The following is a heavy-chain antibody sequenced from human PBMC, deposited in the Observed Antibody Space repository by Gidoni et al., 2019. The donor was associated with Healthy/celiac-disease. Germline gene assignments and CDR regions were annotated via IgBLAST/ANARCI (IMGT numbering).Heavy chain of an antibody. V-gene: IGHV3-64*01. CDR3: ARDLRRAVTKVYYYGMDV. CDR2: MSSNGGST. CDR1: ASTFSRSA. J-gene: IGHJ6*02. D-gene: IGHD4-4*01. Sequence: EVQLVESGGGLVQHGGSLRLPCAASASTFSRSAMHWDRQAPGKGLEYVSAMSSNGGSTYYANSVKGRFTISRDNSKTTLCLQMGSLRAEDMAVYYCARDLRRAVTKVYYYGMDVWGQGTTVTVSS.